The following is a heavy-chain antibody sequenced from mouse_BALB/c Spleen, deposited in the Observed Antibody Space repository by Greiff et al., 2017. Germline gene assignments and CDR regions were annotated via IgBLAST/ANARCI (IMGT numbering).Heavy chain of an antibody. V-gene: IGHV2-9*02. CDR1: GFSLTSYG. CDR3: ARGQYGNYLAMDY. J-gene: IGHJ4*01. Sequence: VKLVESGPGLVAPSQSLSITCTVSGFSLTSYGVHWVRQPPGKGLEWLGVIWAGGSTNYNSALMSRLSISKDNSKSQVFLKMNSLQTDDTAMYYCARGQYGNYLAMDYWGQGTSVTVSS. D-gene: IGHD2-10*02. CDR2: IWAGGST.